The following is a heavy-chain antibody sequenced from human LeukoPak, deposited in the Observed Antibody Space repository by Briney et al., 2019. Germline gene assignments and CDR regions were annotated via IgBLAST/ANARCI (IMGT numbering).Heavy chain of an antibody. CDR2: VNTNTGNP. V-gene: IGHV7-4-1*02. Sequence: ASVKVSCKASGYTFTSYAMNWVRQAPGQGLEWMGWVNTNTGNPTYAQGFTGRFVFSLDTSVSTAYLQISSLKAEDTAVYYCARDHPYYYDSSSFQHWGQGTLVTVSS. CDR1: GYTFTSYA. D-gene: IGHD3-22*01. CDR3: ARDHPYYYDSSSFQH. J-gene: IGHJ1*01.